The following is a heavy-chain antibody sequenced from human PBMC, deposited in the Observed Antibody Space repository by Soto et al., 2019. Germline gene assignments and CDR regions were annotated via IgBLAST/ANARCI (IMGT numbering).Heavy chain of an antibody. V-gene: IGHV3-30*18. Sequence: PGGSLRLSCAASGFTFSSYGMHWVRQAPGKGLEWVAVISYDGSNKYYADSVKGRFTISRDNSKNTLYLQMNSLRAEDTAVYYCAKQASYGSGSFYCYYGMDVWGQGTTVTVSS. CDR2: ISYDGSNK. D-gene: IGHD3-10*01. CDR3: AKQASYGSGSFYCYYGMDV. CDR1: GFTFSSYG. J-gene: IGHJ6*02.